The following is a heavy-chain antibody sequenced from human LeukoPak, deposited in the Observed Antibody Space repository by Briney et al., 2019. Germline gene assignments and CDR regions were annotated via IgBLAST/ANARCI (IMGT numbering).Heavy chain of an antibody. CDR3: AHSSGYAYGLDY. D-gene: IGHD5-12*01. J-gene: IGHJ4*02. CDR1: GFTFSDYA. V-gene: IGHV3-21*01. CDR2: ISSSSSYI. Sequence: KSGGSLRLSCAASGFTFSDYAMSWVRQAPGKGLEWVSSISSSSSYIYYADSMKGRFTISRDNAKNSLYLQMNSLRAEDTATYYCAHSSGYAYGLDYWGQGTLVTVSS.